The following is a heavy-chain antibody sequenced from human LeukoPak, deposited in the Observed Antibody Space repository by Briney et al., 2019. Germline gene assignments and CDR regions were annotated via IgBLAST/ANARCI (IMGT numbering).Heavy chain of an antibody. CDR2: IYYSGST. J-gene: IGHJ5*02. V-gene: IGHV4-59*01. CDR3: ARGDSGSYLGPNWFDP. D-gene: IGHD1-26*01. CDR1: GGSISSYY. Sequence: ASETLSLTCTVSGGSISSYYWSWIRQPPGKGLEWIGYIYYSGSTNYNPSLKSRVTISVDTSKNQFSLKLSSVTAADTAVYYCARGDSGSYLGPNWFDPWGQGTLVTVSS.